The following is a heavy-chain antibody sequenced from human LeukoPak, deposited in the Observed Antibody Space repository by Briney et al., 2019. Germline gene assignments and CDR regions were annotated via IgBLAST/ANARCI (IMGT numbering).Heavy chain of an antibody. CDR2: IYHSGST. CDR1: GGSISSSSYY. CDR3: ARGGYYGSGSPNNWFDP. Sequence: SETLSLTCTVSGGSISSSSYYWGWIRQPPGKGLEWIGYIYHSGSTYYNPSLKSRVTISVDRSKSQFSLKLSSVTAADTAVYYCARGGYYGSGSPNNWFDPWGQGTLVTVSS. D-gene: IGHD3-10*01. J-gene: IGHJ5*02. V-gene: IGHV4-30-2*01.